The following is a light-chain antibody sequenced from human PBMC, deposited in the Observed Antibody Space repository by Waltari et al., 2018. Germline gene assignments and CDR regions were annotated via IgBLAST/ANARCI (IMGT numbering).Light chain of an antibody. J-gene: IGKJ4*01. CDR1: QTISGSW. CDR2: GAS. Sequence: EIVLTQSPGTLSLSPGERATLSCRASQTISGSWLTWYQQKPGQAPRLVMYGASIRDTDITDRFSGSGSGTDCTRNISRLEPEDFAVYYCQQYDGSSVTFGGGTKVEIK. V-gene: IGKV3-20*01. CDR3: QQYDGSSVT.